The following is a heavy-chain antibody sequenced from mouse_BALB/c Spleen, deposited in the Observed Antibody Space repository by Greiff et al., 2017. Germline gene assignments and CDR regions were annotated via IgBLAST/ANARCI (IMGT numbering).Heavy chain of an antibody. D-gene: IGHD1-1*01. CDR1: GFSLTSYG. CDR2: IWAGGST. V-gene: IGHV2-9*02. Sequence: VKLVESGPGLVAPSQSLSITCTVSGFSLTSYGVHWVRQPPGKGLEWLGVIWAGGSTNYNSALMSRLSISKDNSKSQVFLKMNSLQTDDTAMYYCARSYGSSWYFDVWGAGTTVTVSS. J-gene: IGHJ1*01. CDR3: ARSYGSSWYFDV.